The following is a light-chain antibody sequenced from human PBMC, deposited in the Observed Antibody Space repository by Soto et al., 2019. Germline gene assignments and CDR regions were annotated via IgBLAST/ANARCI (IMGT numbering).Light chain of an antibody. CDR3: VLYMGSGIWV. V-gene: IGLV8-61*01. J-gene: IGLJ3*02. CDR1: SGSVSTSYY. Sequence: QTVVTQEPSFSVSPGGKVTLTCGLSSGSVSTSYYPSWYQKTPGQAPRTLIYSTNTRSSGVPDRFSGSILGNKAALTITGAQADDESDYYCVLYMGSGIWVFGGGTKLTVL. CDR2: STN.